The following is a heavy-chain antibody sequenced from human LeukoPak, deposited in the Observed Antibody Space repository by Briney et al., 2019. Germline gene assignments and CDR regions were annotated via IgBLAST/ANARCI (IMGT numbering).Heavy chain of an antibody. Sequence: RASVKVSCKASGYTFTGYYMHWVRQAPGQGLEWMGWINPNSGGTNYAQKFQGRVTMTRDTSISTAYMELSRLRSDDTAVYYCARLVTIEGTYDYWGQGTLVTVSS. CDR2: INPNSGGT. CDR3: ARLVTIEGTYDY. J-gene: IGHJ4*02. V-gene: IGHV1-2*02. CDR1: GYTFTGYY. D-gene: IGHD3-3*01.